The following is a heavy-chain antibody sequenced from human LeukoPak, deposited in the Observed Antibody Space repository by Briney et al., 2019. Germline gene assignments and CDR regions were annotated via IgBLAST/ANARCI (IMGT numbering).Heavy chain of an antibody. V-gene: IGHV1-58*01. Sequence: ASVKVSCKASGFTFTSSAVQWVRQARGQRLEWIGWIVVGSGNTNYAQKFQERVTITRDMSTSTAYMELSSLRSEDTAVYYCAADYNDFWSGYYRDLHWYFDLWGRGTLVTVSS. J-gene: IGHJ2*01. CDR3: AADYNDFWSGYYRDLHWYFDL. D-gene: IGHD3-3*01. CDR2: IVVGSGNT. CDR1: GFTFTSSA.